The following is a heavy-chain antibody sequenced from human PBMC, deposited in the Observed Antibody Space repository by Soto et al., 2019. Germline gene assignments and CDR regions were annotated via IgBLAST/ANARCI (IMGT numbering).Heavy chain of an antibody. V-gene: IGHV4-4*07. J-gene: IGHJ5*02. CDR1: GGSITDYS. CDR3: ARDQGVVVTADNWFDH. Sequence: SETLSLTCTVSGGSITDYSWVWIRQPAGKGLEWIGCIFSSGSTNYNPSLKGRITMSLDTSKNQFSLKLNSATATDTAVYFCARDQGVVVTADNWFDHWGQGILVTVSS. CDR2: IFSSGST. D-gene: IGHD2-21*02.